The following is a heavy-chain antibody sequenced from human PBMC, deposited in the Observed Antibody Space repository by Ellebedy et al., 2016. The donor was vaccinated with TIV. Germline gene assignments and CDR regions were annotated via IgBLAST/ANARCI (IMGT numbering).Heavy chain of an antibody. CDR1: AFTFRYSA. D-gene: IGHD3-16*01. J-gene: IGHJ4*02. Sequence: GESLKISCAASAFTFRYSALRLVRHARGTGQDSVSTISLSGVTTYYADSVKGRFTISRDDSQNTLFLQMNNLITKDTAVYDCAQDLRGGVSRYYDAWGQGRLVTVAS. CDR2: ISLSGVTT. CDR3: AQDLRGGVSRYYDA. V-gene: IGHV3-23*01.